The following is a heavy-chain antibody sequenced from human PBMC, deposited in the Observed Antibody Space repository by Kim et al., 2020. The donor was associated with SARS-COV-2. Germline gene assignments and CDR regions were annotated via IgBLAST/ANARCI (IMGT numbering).Heavy chain of an antibody. J-gene: IGHJ4*02. V-gene: IGHV3-9*01. D-gene: IGHD4-17*01. CDR3: AKTTVTKHFDY. Sequence: IGYADSVKGGFTIPRDNAKNSLYLKMNSLRAEETPLYYCAKTTVTKHFDYWGQGTLVTVSS. CDR2: I.